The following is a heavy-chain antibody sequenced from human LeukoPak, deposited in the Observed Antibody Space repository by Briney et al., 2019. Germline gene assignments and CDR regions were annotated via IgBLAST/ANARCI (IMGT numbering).Heavy chain of an antibody. V-gene: IGHV4-34*01. D-gene: IGHD3-16*01. CDR1: GGSFSGYY. CDR2: INHSGST. CDR3: AGGGGYVIWVGGPHGGRYFDY. Sequence: PSETLSLTCAVYGGSFSGYYWSWIRQPPGKGLEWIGEINHSGSTNYNPSLKSRVTISVDTSKNQFSLKLSSVTAADTAVYYCAGGGGYVIWVGGPHGGRYFDYGAREPLATFP. J-gene: IGHJ4*02.